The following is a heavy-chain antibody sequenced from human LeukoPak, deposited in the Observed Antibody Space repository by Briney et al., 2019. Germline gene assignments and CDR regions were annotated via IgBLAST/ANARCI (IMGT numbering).Heavy chain of an antibody. J-gene: IGHJ4*02. CDR1: GFIFSNAW. V-gene: IGHV3-15*01. CDR2: IKRKTDGGTA. D-gene: IGHD3-22*01. Sequence: GGCLRLSCAASGFIFSNAWMNWGRQAPGKGLEWVGLIKRKTDGGTADYAAPVKGRFTITGDDSKNTLYLQLNSLKTEDTAVYYCITDENYYVSSAYYYRDYWGQGTLVAVSS. CDR3: ITDENYYVSSAYYYRDY.